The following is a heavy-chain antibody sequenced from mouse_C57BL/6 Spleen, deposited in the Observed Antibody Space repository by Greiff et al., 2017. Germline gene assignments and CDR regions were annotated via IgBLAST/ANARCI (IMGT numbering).Heavy chain of an antibody. V-gene: IGHV1-69*01. D-gene: IGHD2-5*01. Sequence: QVQLQQPGAELVMPGASVKLSCKASGYTFTSYWMHWVKQRPGQGLEWIGEIDPSDSYTNYNQKFKGKSTLTVDKSSSTAYMQLSSLTSEDSAVYYCASGKSNYVFAYWGQGTLVTVSA. CDR1: GYTFTSYW. CDR2: IDPSDSYT. J-gene: IGHJ3*01. CDR3: ASGKSNYVFAY.